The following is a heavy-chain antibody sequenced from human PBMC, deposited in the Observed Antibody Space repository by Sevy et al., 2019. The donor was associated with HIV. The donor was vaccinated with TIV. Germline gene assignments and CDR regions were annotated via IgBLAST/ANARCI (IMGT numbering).Heavy chain of an antibody. CDR2: VFPNSGGT. Sequence: ASVKVSCKASGYTFTGDYLHWVRQAPGHGLEWMGRVFPNSGGTNYAQKFQGRVTMTRDTSISTAYMELSRLRSDDTAVYYCARDGGGGPTNSGMDVWGQGTTVTVSS. D-gene: IGHD2-15*01. J-gene: IGHJ6*02. V-gene: IGHV1-2*06. CDR1: GYTFTGDY. CDR3: ARDGGGGPTNSGMDV.